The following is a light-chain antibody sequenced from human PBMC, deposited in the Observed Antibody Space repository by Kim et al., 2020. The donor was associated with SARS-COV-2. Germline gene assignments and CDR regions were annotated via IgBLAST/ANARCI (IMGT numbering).Light chain of an antibody. CDR2: LNSDGSH. Sequence: SVKLTCTLSSGHSSYAIAWHQQQPEKGTRYLMKLNSDGSHSKGDGIPDRFSGSSSGAERYLPISSLQSEDEADYYCQTWGTGIRVFGGGTKLTVL. CDR3: QTWGTGIRV. V-gene: IGLV4-69*01. J-gene: IGLJ3*02. CDR1: SGHSSYA.